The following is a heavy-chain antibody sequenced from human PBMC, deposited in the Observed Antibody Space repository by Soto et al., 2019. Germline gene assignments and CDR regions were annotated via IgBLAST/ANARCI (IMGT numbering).Heavy chain of an antibody. CDR3: ARHKGNVLRFLEWLSTLFDP. Sequence: KPSETLSLTCTVSGGSISSSSYYWGWIRQPPGKGLEWIGSIYYSGSTYYNPSLKSRVTISVDTSKNQFSLKLSSVTAADTAVYYCARHKGNVLRFLEWLSTLFDPWGQGTLVTVSS. D-gene: IGHD3-3*01. CDR1: GGSISSSSYY. V-gene: IGHV4-39*01. J-gene: IGHJ5*02. CDR2: IYYSGST.